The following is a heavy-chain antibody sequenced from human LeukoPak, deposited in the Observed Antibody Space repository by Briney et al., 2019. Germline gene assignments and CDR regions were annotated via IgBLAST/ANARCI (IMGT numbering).Heavy chain of an antibody. J-gene: IGHJ4*02. D-gene: IGHD6-6*01. CDR1: GFTFSSYG. Sequence: GGSLRLSCAASGFTFSSYGMNWVRQSPGKGLEWVSSISSSSSYIYYADSVKGRFTISRDNAKNSLYLQMNSLRAEDTAVYYCARAESSSSPIDYGGQGTRVTVSS. CDR2: ISSSSSYI. V-gene: IGHV3-21*01. CDR3: ARAESSSSPIDY.